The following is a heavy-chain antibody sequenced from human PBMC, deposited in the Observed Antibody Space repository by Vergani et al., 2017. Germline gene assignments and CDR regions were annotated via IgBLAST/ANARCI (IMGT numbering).Heavy chain of an antibody. D-gene: IGHD2-2*01. J-gene: IGHJ4*02. CDR2: IIPILGIA. Sequence: QVQLVQSGAEVKKPGSSVKVSCKASGCTFSSYAISWVRQAPGQGLEWMGRIIPILGIANYAQKFQGRVTITADKSTSTAYMELSSLRSEDTAVYYCASGGGSSTSCYADEWPEAYWGQGTLVTVSS. CDR1: GCTFSSYA. CDR3: ASGGGSSTSCYADEWPEAY. V-gene: IGHV1-69*04.